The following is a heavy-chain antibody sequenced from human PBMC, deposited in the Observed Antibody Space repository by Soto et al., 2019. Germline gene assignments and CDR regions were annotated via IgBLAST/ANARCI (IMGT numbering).Heavy chain of an antibody. J-gene: IGHJ4*02. D-gene: IGHD3-22*01. Sequence: QVQLVQSGAEVRKPGSSVTVSCKASGGTFSRHAISWVRQAPGQGLEWMGGIIPIFGTANHAQKFQGRVTIIADESTSTVYMELSSLRSEDTAMYYCARVWGYDSNYYYYAYWGQGTLVIVSS. V-gene: IGHV1-69*01. CDR3: ARVWGYDSNYYYYAY. CDR1: GGTFSRHA. CDR2: IIPIFGTA.